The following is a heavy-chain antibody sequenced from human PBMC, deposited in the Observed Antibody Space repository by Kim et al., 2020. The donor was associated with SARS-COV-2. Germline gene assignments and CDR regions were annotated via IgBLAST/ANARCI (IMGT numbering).Heavy chain of an antibody. V-gene: IGHV1-3*01. Sequence: QKFQGRVTITRDTSASTAYMELSSLRSEDTAVYYCARGVPLQYYYYGMDVWGQGTTVTVSS. J-gene: IGHJ6*02. CDR3: ARGVPLQYYYYGMDV. D-gene: IGHD2-2*01.